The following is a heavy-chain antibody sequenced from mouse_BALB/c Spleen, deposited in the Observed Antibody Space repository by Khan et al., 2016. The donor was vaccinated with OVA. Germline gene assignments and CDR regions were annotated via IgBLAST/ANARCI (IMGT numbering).Heavy chain of an antibody. CDR2: ISPGSGDT. D-gene: IGHD1-2*01. Sequence: QVQLKQSGAELARPGASVKLSCKASGYTFTDYYINWVKQRTGQGLEWIGEISPGSGDTYYNEKFKGMATLTADKSSSTVYMQLSSLTAEASAVYFCARRNYFGYTFAYWGQGTLVTVSA. V-gene: IGHV1-77*01. J-gene: IGHJ3*01. CDR1: GYTFTDYY. CDR3: ARRNYFGYTFAY.